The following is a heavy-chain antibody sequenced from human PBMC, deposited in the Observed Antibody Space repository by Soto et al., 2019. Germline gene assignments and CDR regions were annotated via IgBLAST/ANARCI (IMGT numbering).Heavy chain of an antibody. CDR1: GYTFTGYY. V-gene: IGHV1-2*04. CDR3: ARGGAAGTWWFDP. Sequence: ASVKVFCKASGYTFTGYYMHWVRQAPGQGLEWMGWINPNSGGTNYAQKFQGWVTMTRDTSISTAYMELSRLRSDDTAVYYCARGGAAGTWWFDPWGQGTLVTVSS. D-gene: IGHD6-19*01. CDR2: INPNSGGT. J-gene: IGHJ5*02.